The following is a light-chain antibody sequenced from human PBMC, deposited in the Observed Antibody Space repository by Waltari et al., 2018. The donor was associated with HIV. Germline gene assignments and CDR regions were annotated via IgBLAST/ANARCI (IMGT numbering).Light chain of an antibody. Sequence: EIVMTQSPATLSVSPGETATLSCRASRSVSHNLAWYQQKPGTPPRLVIYAASSRAAGIPARFSGSGSGTEFTLTISSLQSGDCGVYYCQQYSYWPRYSFAGGTNLEIK. CDR2: AAS. CDR3: QQYSYWPRYS. CDR1: RSVSHN. J-gene: IGKJ2*03. V-gene: IGKV3-15*01.